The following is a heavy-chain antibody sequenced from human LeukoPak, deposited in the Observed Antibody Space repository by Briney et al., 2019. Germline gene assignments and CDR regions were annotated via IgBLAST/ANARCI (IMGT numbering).Heavy chain of an antibody. CDR1: GYTFTGYY. CDR3: ARDWDTAMVHFDY. CDR2: INPNSGGT. V-gene: IGHV1-2*02. Sequence: GASVKVSCKASGYTFTGYYMHWVRQAPGQGLEWMGWINPNSGGTNYAQKFQGRVTMTRDTSISTAYMELSRLRSDDTAVYYCARDWDTAMVHFDYWGQGTLVTVSS. J-gene: IGHJ4*02. D-gene: IGHD5-18*01.